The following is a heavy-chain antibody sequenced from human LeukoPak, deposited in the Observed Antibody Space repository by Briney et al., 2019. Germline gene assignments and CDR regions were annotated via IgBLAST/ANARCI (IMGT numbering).Heavy chain of an antibody. CDR3: ASELYDSSGYL. D-gene: IGHD3-22*01. J-gene: IGHJ4*02. Sequence: GSLRLSCAASGFTVSSNYMSWVRQAPGKGLEWVSVIYSGGSTYYADSVKGRFTISRDNSKNTLYLQMNSLRAEDTAVYYCASELYDSSGYLGGQGTLVTVST. V-gene: IGHV3-66*01. CDR1: GFTVSSNY. CDR2: IYSGGST.